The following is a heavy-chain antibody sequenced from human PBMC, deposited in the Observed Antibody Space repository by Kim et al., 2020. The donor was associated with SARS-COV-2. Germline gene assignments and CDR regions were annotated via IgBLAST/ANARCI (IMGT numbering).Heavy chain of an antibody. CDR1: GGTFSSYA. Sequence: SVKVSCKASGGTFSSYAISWVRQAPGQGLEWMGGIIPIFGTANYAQKFQGRVTITADESTSTAYMELSSLRSEDTAVYYCARDLDYDHHYYYGMDVWGQGTTVTVSS. V-gene: IGHV1-69*13. D-gene: IGHD4-17*01. CDR3: ARDLDYDHHYYYGMDV. J-gene: IGHJ6*02. CDR2: IIPIFGTA.